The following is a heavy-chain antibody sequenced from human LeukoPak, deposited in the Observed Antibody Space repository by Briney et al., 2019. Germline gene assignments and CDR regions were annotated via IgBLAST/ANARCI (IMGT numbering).Heavy chain of an antibody. CDR3: ARDLEIGSSSYYFDY. D-gene: IGHD3-3*01. CDR2: IWYDGSNK. J-gene: IGHJ4*02. Sequence: GGSLRLSCAASGFTFNNYWMHWVRQAPGKGLEWVAVIWYDGSNKYYADSVRGRFTISRDNFKNTLYLQMNSLRAEDTAVYYCARDLEIGSSSYYFDYWGQGTLVTVSS. CDR1: GFTFNNYW. V-gene: IGHV3-33*08.